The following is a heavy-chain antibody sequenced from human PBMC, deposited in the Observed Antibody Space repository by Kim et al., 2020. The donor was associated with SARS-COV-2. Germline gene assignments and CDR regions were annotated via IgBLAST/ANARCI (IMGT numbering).Heavy chain of an antibody. CDR1: GFTFSSYA. CDR2: ISGSGGST. CDR3: AKAKVGANFIYGMDV. Sequence: GGSLRLSCAASGFTFSSYAMSWVRQAPGKGLEWVSAISGSGGSTYYADSVKGRFTISRDNSKNTLYLQMNSLRAEDTAVYYCAKAKVGANFIYGMDVWGQGTTVTVSS. D-gene: IGHD1-26*01. V-gene: IGHV3-23*01. J-gene: IGHJ6*02.